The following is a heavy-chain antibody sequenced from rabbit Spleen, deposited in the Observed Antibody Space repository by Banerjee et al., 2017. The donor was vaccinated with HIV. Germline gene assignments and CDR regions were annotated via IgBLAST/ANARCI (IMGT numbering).Heavy chain of an antibody. CDR1: GFSFSGSDY. D-gene: IGHD1-1*01. V-gene: IGHV1S40*01. Sequence: QSVAEFGGDVFKPGASLILTCTACGFSFSGSDYMCWVCQAPGKWLEWIGCIITGIFGSTYYATWVNGRFNISKTSSTAVTLQMTSLTAADTATYFCARDLSSTSGDVFELWGQGTLVTVS. J-gene: IGHJ6*01. CDR2: IITGIFGST. CDR3: ARDLSSTSGDVFEL.